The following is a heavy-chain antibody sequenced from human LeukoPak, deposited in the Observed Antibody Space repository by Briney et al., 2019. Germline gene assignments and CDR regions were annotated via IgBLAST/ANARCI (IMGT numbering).Heavy chain of an antibody. J-gene: IGHJ4*02. CDR2: VYYNGDT. V-gene: IGHV4-59*08. D-gene: IGHD6-19*01. CDR3: ARRVAVTARYYFDF. CDR1: GVSIGTYS. Sequence: SGTLSLTCAVSGVSIGTYSWSWVRQPPGEGLEWVGYVYYNGDTNYNPSLMSRVTISVDTSKNQFSLKRTSVTAADTAVYFCARRVAVTARYYFDFWGQGTLVTVSS.